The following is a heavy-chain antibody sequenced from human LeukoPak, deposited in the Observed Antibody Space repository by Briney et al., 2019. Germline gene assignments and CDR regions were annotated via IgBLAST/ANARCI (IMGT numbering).Heavy chain of an antibody. J-gene: IGHJ4*02. D-gene: IGHD3-16*01. V-gene: IGHV4-34*01. Sequence: PSETLSLTCAVYGGSFSGYYWSWIRQPPGKGLEWIGEINHSGSTNYNPSLKSRVTISVDTSKNQFSLKLSSVTAADTAVYYCARVATKGAFDYWGQGTLVTVSS. CDR1: GGSFSGYY. CDR3: ARVATKGAFDY. CDR2: INHSGST.